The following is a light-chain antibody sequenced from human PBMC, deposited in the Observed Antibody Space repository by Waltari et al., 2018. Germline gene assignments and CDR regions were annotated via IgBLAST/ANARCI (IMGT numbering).Light chain of an antibody. V-gene: IGLV2-14*01. CDR2: EVS. CDR3: SSYTSSSTVV. Sequence: QSALTQPAPVSGSPGQSTTISCTGTSSDVGGYNYVSWSQQHPGKAPKLMIYEVSNRPSGVSNRFSGSKSGNTASLTISGLQAEDEADYYCSSYTSSSTVVFGGGTKLTVL. CDR1: SSDVGGYNY. J-gene: IGLJ2*01.